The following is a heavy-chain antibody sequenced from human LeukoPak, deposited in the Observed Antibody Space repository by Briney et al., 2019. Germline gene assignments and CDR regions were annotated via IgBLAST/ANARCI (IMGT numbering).Heavy chain of an antibody. V-gene: IGHV4-34*01. CDR2: IYHSGST. Sequence: SETLSLTCAVYGGSSSGYYWSWIRQPPGKGLEWIGEIYHSGSTNYNPSLKSRVTISVDKSKNQFSLKLSSVTAADTAVYYCARGSSSSGWYWYFDLWGRGTLVTVSS. J-gene: IGHJ2*01. D-gene: IGHD6-19*01. CDR1: GGSSSGYY. CDR3: ARGSSSSGWYWYFDL.